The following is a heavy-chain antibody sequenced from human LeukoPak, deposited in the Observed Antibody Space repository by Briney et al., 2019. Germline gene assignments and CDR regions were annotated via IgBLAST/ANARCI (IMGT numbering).Heavy chain of an antibody. CDR2: MNRDSPDK. J-gene: IGHJ6*02. Sequence: GGSLRLSAAASGFTFSDFWRGWVARAPGKGWVGGANMNRDSPDKNYTDSTQGRLTISSNNANNSLYLQMNSLRVQDTAVYSCARDAGIIRFGGQDVCGQRTTVTVS. CDR3: ARDAGIIRFGGQDV. CDR1: GFTFSDFW. V-gene: IGHV3-7*01. D-gene: IGHD3-16*01.